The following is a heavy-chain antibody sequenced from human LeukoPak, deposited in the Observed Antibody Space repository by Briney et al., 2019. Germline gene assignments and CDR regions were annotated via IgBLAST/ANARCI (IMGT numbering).Heavy chain of an antibody. CDR3: ASLSSMAMVTVFDY. Sequence: SETLSLTCTVSGGSISSSSYYWGWIRQPPGKGLEWIGSIYYSGSTYYNPSLKSRVTISVDTSKNQFSLKLSSVTAADTAVYYCASLSSMAMVTVFDYWGQGTLVTVSS. J-gene: IGHJ4*02. CDR1: GGSISSSSYY. V-gene: IGHV4-39*07. CDR2: IYYSGST. D-gene: IGHD5-18*01.